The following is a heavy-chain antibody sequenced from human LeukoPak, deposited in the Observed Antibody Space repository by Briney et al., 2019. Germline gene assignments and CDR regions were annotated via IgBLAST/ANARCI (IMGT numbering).Heavy chain of an antibody. CDR2: ITWDGGST. D-gene: IGHD3-10*01. Sequence: GGTLRLSCAASRFTFSTYGMSWVRQAPGKGLEWVSLITWDGGSTYYADSVKGRFTISRDNSKNSLYLQMNSLRTEDTALYYCAKGKNTGSYLSHVDYWGQGTLVTVSS. V-gene: IGHV3-43*02. CDR3: AKGKNTGSYLSHVDY. J-gene: IGHJ4*02. CDR1: RFTFSTYG.